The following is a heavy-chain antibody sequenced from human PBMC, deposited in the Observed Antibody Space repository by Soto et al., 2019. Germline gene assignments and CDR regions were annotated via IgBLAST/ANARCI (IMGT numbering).Heavy chain of an antibody. CDR2: IYYSGST. Sequence: SETLSLTCTVSGGSISSGDYYWSWIRQPPGKGLEWIGYIYYSGSTYYNPSLKSRVTISVDTSKNQFSLKLSSVTAADTAVYYCARVHAPQSFGSGSYYFDYWGQGTLVTVSS. CDR3: ARVHAPQSFGSGSYYFDY. V-gene: IGHV4-30-4*01. J-gene: IGHJ4*02. D-gene: IGHD3-10*01. CDR1: GGSISSGDYY.